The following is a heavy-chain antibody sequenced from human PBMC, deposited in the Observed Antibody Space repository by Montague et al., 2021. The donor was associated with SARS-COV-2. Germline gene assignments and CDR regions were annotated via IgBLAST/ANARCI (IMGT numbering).Heavy chain of an antibody. V-gene: IGHV4-39*01. D-gene: IGHD6-13*01. CDR2: IYYSGNT. Sequence: SETLSLTYTVSGGSISSSSYYWGWMRPPPGKGLDGIGSIYYSGNTYSNPSLQIRVTISVATSKNKFSLMLSSVTAADTSEYYCAGSPPGIAAAGTVAALDIWGQGTTVTVSS. J-gene: IGHJ3*02. CDR3: AGSPPGIAAAGTVAALDI. CDR1: GGSISSSSYY.